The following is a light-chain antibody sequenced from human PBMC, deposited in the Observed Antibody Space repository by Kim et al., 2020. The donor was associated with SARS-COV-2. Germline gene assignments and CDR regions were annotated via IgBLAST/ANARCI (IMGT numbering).Light chain of an antibody. CDR3: HQYSSSPAT. J-gene: IGKJ1*01. Sequence: EIVLTQSPGTLSLSPGERATLSCRASQSVSSNYLAWYQQKPGQAPRLLIYGASSRATGIPDRFSGSGSGTDFTLTITRLEPEDFAVYYCHQYSSSPATFGQGTKVDIK. CDR2: GAS. V-gene: IGKV3-20*01. CDR1: QSVSSNY.